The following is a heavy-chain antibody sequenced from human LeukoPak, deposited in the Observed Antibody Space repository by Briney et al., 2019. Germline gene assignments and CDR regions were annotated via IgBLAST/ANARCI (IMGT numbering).Heavy chain of an antibody. D-gene: IGHD2-15*01. J-gene: IGHJ4*02. CDR2: IKSKSDGGTI. V-gene: IGHV3-15*01. Sequence: GGSLRLSCVGSGFTFSDAWMSWVRQAPGKGLERVGRIKSKSDGGTIDYAAPVKGTFTISRDDSRNTLYLQMNSLKTEDTAVYYCTTRRQDGWWGQGTLVTVS. CDR3: TTRRQDGW. CDR1: GFTFSDAW.